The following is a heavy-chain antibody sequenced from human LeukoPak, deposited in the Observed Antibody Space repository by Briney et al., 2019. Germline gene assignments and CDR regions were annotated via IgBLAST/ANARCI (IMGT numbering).Heavy chain of an antibody. J-gene: IGHJ4*02. V-gene: IGHV3-21*01. CDR3: ARKNNWNFDY. CDR2: ISIISSYI. Sequence: PGGSMRLSCAASGFTFSSYSMNWVRQAPGKGLEWVSSISIISSYIYYADSVKGRFTISRDNAKNSLYLQMNSLRAEDTAVYYCARKNNWNFDYWGQGTLVTVSS. D-gene: IGHD1-20*01. CDR1: GFTFSSYS.